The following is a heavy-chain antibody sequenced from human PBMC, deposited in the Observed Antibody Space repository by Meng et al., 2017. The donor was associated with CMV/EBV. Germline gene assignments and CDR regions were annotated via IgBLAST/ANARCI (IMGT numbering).Heavy chain of an antibody. CDR2: MNPNSGNT. V-gene: IGHV1-8*03. Sequence: ASVKVSCKASGYTFTSYDINWVRQATGQGLEGMGWMNPNSGNTGYAQKFQGRVTITRNTSISTAYVELSSLRSEDTAVYYCARMGQSYSSSWYAPYYYYYGMDVWGQGTTVTVSS. D-gene: IGHD6-13*01. J-gene: IGHJ6*02. CDR3: ARMGQSYSSSWYAPYYYYYGMDV. CDR1: GYTFTSYD.